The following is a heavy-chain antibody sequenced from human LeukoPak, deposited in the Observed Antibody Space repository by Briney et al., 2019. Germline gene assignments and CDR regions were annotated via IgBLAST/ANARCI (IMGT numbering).Heavy chain of an antibody. J-gene: IGHJ3*02. CDR1: GGSISTYY. Sequence: PSETLSLTCTVSGGSISTYYWNWIRQPPGRGLEWIGYIYYSGTTNYNPSLKSRVSMSVDTSKNQFSLKLSSVTAADTAVYYCARHVGSGWYGWWRCDAFDIWGQGTMVTVSS. CDR2: IYYSGTT. D-gene: IGHD6-19*01. V-gene: IGHV4-59*08. CDR3: ARHVGSGWYGWWRCDAFDI.